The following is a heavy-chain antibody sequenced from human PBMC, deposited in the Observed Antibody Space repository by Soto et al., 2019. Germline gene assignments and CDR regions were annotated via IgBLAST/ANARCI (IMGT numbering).Heavy chain of an antibody. CDR2: INAGKGNT. CDR3: ASSYSNYALIDYYYYGMDV. V-gene: IGHV1-3*01. D-gene: IGHD4-4*01. J-gene: IGHJ6*02. CDR1: GYTFTSYA. Sequence: QVQLVQSGAEVKKPGASVKVSCKASGYTFTSYAMHWVRQAPGQRLEWMGWINAGKGNTKYSQKFQGRVTITRDTSASTAYMELSSLRSEDTAVYYCASSYSNYALIDYYYYGMDVWGQGTTVTVSS.